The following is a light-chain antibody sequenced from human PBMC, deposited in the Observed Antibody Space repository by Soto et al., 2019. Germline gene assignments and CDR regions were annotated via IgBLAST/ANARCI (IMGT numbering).Light chain of an antibody. V-gene: IGKV3-11*01. CDR3: QQRYDWPPIT. CDR2: DAS. CDR1: QSVRSY. Sequence: EIALTQSPATLSLSPGERATLSCRASQSVRSYLAWYQQKPGQAPRLLIYDASNRATGIPARFSGSGSGTDFTLTISSLEPEDFAVYYCQQRYDWPPITFGQGTRLEIK. J-gene: IGKJ5*01.